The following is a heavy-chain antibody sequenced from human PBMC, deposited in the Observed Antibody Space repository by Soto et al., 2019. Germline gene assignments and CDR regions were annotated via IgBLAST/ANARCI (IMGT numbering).Heavy chain of an antibody. Sequence: ATVKVSCKASGYTFTGYYMHWVRQAPGQGLEWMGWINPNSGGANYAQKFQGWVTMTRDTSISTAYMELSRLRSDDTAVYYCARDGGRDAFDIWGQGTMVTVSS. J-gene: IGHJ3*02. CDR2: INPNSGGA. CDR1: GYTFTGYY. D-gene: IGHD2-15*01. CDR3: ARDGGRDAFDI. V-gene: IGHV1-2*04.